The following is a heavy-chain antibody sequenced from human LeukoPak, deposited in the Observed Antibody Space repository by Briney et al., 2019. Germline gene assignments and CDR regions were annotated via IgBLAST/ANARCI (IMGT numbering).Heavy chain of an antibody. J-gene: IGHJ3*02. Sequence: PGGSLRLSCAASGFTFNNYWMNWVRQAPGRGLEWVANIKQDGSEKYSMDSVKGRFTISRDNAKNSLYLQMNSLRAEDTAVYYCARGGRRSYGDDAFDMWGQGTMVTVSS. CDR3: ARGGRRSYGDDAFDM. D-gene: IGHD3-16*01. CDR1: GFTFNNYW. CDR2: IKQDGSEK. V-gene: IGHV3-7*01.